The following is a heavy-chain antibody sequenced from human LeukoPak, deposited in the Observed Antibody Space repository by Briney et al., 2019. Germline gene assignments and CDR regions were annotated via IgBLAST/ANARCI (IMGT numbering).Heavy chain of an antibody. CDR3: ARTRIPNAFDI. CDR1: GGSISSYY. V-gene: IGHV4-59*01. D-gene: IGHD3-3*01. Sequence: SETLSLTCTVSGGSISSYYWSWIRQPPGKGLEWIGYTYYSGSTNYNPSLKSRVTISVNTSKNQFSLKLSSVAAADTAVYYCARTRIPNAFDIWGQGTMVTVSS. CDR2: TYYSGST. J-gene: IGHJ3*02.